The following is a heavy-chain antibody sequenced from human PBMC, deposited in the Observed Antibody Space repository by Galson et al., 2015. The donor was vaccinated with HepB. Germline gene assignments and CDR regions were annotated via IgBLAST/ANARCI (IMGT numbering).Heavy chain of an antibody. D-gene: IGHD4-17*01. J-gene: IGHJ4*02. CDR3: AKVGAMTTVTSRLDY. CDR2: ISGSGARK. V-gene: IGHV3-23*01. CDR1: GFTCDNYA. Sequence: SLRLSCAASGFTCDNYAMTWVRQSPGKGLEWVSSISGSGARKAYADSVKGRFTISRDNSKNTLHLQMNSLRADDTALYFCAKVGAMTTVTSRLDYWGQGTLVTVSS.